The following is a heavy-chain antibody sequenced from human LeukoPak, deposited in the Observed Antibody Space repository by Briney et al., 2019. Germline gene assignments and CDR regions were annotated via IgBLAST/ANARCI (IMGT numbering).Heavy chain of an antibody. CDR1: GGSISSGDYY. D-gene: IGHD6-19*01. Sequence: PSETLSLTCTVSGGSISSGDYYWSWIRQPPGKGLEWIGYIYYSGSTYYNPSLKSRVTISVDTSKNQFFLKLSSVTAADTAVYYCARGRQWLVLDDYWGQGTLVTVSS. CDR2: IYYSGST. CDR3: ARGRQWLVLDDY. J-gene: IGHJ4*02. V-gene: IGHV4-30-4*08.